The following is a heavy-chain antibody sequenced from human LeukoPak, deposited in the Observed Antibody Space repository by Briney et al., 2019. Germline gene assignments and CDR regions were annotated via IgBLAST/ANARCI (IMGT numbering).Heavy chain of an antibody. Sequence: PGGSLRLSCAASGFTFSSYAMHWVRQAPGKGLEWVAVISYDGSNKYYADSVKGRFTISRDNSKNTLYLQMNSLRAEDTAVYYCAREGGGKAVAYTYFDYWGQGTLVTVSS. J-gene: IGHJ4*02. CDR2: ISYDGSNK. V-gene: IGHV3-30*04. D-gene: IGHD6-19*01. CDR3: AREGGGKAVAYTYFDY. CDR1: GFTFSSYA.